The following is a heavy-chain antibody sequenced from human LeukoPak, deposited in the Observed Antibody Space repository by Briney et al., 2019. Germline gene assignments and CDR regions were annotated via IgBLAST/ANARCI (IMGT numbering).Heavy chain of an antibody. CDR3: ARLYDYVWGSYRYGTRDY. D-gene: IGHD3-16*02. Sequence: PSETLSLTCAVYGGSFSGYYWSWIRQPPGKGLEWIGEINHSGSTNYNPSLKSRVTISVDTSKNQFSLKLSSVTAADTAVYYCARLYDYVWGSYRYGTRDYWGQGTLVTVSS. V-gene: IGHV4-34*01. CDR1: GGSFSGYY. J-gene: IGHJ4*02. CDR2: INHSGST.